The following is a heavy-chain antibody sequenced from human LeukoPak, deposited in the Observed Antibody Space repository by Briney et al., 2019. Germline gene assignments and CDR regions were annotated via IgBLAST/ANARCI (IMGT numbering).Heavy chain of an antibody. CDR3: AKRSDYGDDSNYFDY. Sequence: GGSLRLSCEVSGFTFSSYAMSWVRQAPGKGLEWVSAISGSGGTTNYADSVKGRLTISRDNSQNTLYLQMNSLRAEDTAVYYCAKRSDYGDDSNYFDYWGQGTLVTVSS. J-gene: IGHJ4*02. V-gene: IGHV3-23*01. CDR1: GFTFSSYA. CDR2: ISGSGGTT. D-gene: IGHD4-23*01.